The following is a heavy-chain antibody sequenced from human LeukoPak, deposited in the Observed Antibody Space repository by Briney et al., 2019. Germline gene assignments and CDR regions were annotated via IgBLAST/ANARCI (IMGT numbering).Heavy chain of an antibody. D-gene: IGHD3-16*01. CDR3: ARIWLRAFDI. J-gene: IGHJ3*02. Sequence: GESLKISCKGSGYSFTNYWIAWVRQMLGKGPEWMGIIYPDDSDTRYSPSFQGQVTISADKSISTAYLQWSSLKASDTAMYYCARIWLRAFDIWGQGTMVTVSS. V-gene: IGHV5-51*01. CDR2: IYPDDSDT. CDR1: GYSFTNYW.